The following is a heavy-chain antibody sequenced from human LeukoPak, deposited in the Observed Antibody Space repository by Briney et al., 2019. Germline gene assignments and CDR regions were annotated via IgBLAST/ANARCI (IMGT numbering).Heavy chain of an antibody. D-gene: IGHD2-15*01. CDR1: GGSISSSSYY. V-gene: IGHV4-39*01. CDR3: ARHALGYCSGGSCYFDY. J-gene: IGHJ4*02. CDR2: IYYSGST. Sequence: SETLSLTCTVSGGSISSSSYYWGWIRQPPGKGLEWIGSIYYSGSTYYNPSLKSRVTISVDTSKNQFSLKLSSVTAADTAVYYCARHALGYCSGGSCYFDYWGQGTLVTVS.